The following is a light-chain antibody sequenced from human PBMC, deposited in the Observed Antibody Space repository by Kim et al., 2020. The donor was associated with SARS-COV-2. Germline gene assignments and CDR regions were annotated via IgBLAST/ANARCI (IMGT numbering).Light chain of an antibody. Sequence: GQSSTITCTGTSSDVVGYIHVSWYQQHPGKAPKLIIYDVNTRPSGASDRFSGSKSANTASLTISGLQAEDEAEYYCSSFTTIGTWVFGGGTQLTVL. CDR2: DVN. J-gene: IGLJ3*02. V-gene: IGLV2-14*04. CDR1: SSDVVGYIH. CDR3: SSFTTIGTWV.